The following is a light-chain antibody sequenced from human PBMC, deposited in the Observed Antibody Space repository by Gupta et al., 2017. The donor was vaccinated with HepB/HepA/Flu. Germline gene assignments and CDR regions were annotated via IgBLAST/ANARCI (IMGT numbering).Light chain of an antibody. V-gene: IGLV2-11*01. CDR3: YAYGGRDTLV. Sequence: QSALTQPRSVSGSPGQSVTISCTGTSSDVGGYNYVPWYQQHPGKAPKLMIYDVTRRPSGVPDRFSGSKAGNTASLTISGPQAEDDADYYRYAYGGRDTLVFGGGTKLTVL. J-gene: IGLJ3*02. CDR2: DVT. CDR1: SSDVGGYNY.